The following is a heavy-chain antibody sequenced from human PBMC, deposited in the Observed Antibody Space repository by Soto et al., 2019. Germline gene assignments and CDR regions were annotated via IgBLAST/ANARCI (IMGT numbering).Heavy chain of an antibody. Sequence: QVQLQESGPGLVKPSETLSLTCTVSGGSITNYYWSWIRQSPGKGLEWIGYIYYSGHTNYNPSIMSRVTISIGTSKKQFALRLTSVTTADSAVYYCATGRYSSGWYLGFWGQGILVTVSS. V-gene: IGHV4-59*01. J-gene: IGHJ4*02. CDR2: IYYSGHT. CDR1: GGSITNYY. CDR3: ATGRYSSGWYLGF. D-gene: IGHD6-19*01.